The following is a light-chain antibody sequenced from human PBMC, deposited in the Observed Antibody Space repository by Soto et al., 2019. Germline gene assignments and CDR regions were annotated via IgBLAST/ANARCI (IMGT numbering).Light chain of an antibody. Sequence: QSVLTQPPPVSGAPGQRVTISCTGSSSNIGAGYDVHWYQQLPGTAPKLLIYGNSNRPSGVPDRFSGSKSGTSASLAITGLQAEDEADYYCQSYDSSLSVFGTGTKLTVL. V-gene: IGLV1-40*01. CDR2: GNS. CDR1: SSNIGAGYD. CDR3: QSYDSSLSV. J-gene: IGLJ1*01.